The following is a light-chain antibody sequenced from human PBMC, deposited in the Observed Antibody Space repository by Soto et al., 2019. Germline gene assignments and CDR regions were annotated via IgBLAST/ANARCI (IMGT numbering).Light chain of an antibody. V-gene: IGKV3-20*01. Sequence: SVLAQSARTLSISHGVIARLACMASQSVSNNYLAWYQQKPGQAPRLLIYGASNRATGIPDRFSGSGSGTDFTLTISRLEPEDFAVYYCQQYGSSGTSAQAAKVDIK. J-gene: IGKJ1*01. CDR1: QSVSNNY. CDR2: GAS. CDR3: QQYGSSGT.